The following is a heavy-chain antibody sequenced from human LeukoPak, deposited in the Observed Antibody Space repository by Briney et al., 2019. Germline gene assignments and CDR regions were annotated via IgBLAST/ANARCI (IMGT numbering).Heavy chain of an antibody. CDR2: IYPGDSAT. Sequence: GESLKIFWKGSGYRFTSYWNGWVRPMSGKGLEWVGLIYPGDSATRYSPSFQGQVTISADKTISTPYLQWSSLKASDTAMYYCARLPSSSSYYFDYWGQGTLVTVSS. J-gene: IGHJ4*02. CDR1: GYRFTSYW. V-gene: IGHV5-51*01. D-gene: IGHD6-13*01. CDR3: ARLPSSSSYYFDY.